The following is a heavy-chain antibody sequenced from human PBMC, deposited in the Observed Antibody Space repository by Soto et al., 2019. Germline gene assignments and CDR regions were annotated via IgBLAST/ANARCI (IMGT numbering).Heavy chain of an antibody. D-gene: IGHD2-15*01. J-gene: IGHJ6*02. Sequence: QVQLLQSGAEAKKPGASVQVSFNSAGYVFTSSFVHWVRQAPGQGLEWLGMVNPSFGSTAYAHKFQGRIAISRQMSADTDYMDLRSLTSADTAIYYCAREVNRVIMPEDTEEYSGLDVWGRGTTVIVSS. CDR3: AREVNRVIMPEDTEEYSGLDV. V-gene: IGHV1-46*01. CDR1: GYVFTSSF. CDR2: VNPSFGST.